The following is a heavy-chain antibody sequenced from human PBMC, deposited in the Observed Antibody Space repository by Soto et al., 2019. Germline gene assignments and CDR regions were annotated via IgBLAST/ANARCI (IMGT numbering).Heavy chain of an antibody. CDR3: ARESAIFGVVITYYFDY. Sequence: XGTLSLTCTVSGGSISSYYWSWIRQPSGKGLEWIGRIYTSGSTNYNPSLKSRVTMSVDTSKNQFSLKLSSVTAADTAVYYCARESAIFGVVITYYFDYWGQGTLVTVSS. CDR2: IYTSGST. CDR1: GGSISSYY. J-gene: IGHJ4*02. V-gene: IGHV4-4*07. D-gene: IGHD3-3*01.